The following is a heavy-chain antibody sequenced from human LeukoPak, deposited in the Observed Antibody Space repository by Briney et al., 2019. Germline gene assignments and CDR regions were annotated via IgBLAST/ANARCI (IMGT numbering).Heavy chain of an antibody. CDR3: AKDMLDSRESNWFDP. CDR2: ISGSGGST. J-gene: IGHJ5*02. CDR1: GFTFRSYA. Sequence: PGGSLRLSCAASGFTFRSYAMSWVRQAPGKGLEWVSAISGSGGSTYYADSVEGRFTISRDNSKNTLYLQMSSLRAEDAAVYYCAKDMLDSRESNWFDPWGQGTLVTVSS. V-gene: IGHV3-23*01. D-gene: IGHD3-10*02.